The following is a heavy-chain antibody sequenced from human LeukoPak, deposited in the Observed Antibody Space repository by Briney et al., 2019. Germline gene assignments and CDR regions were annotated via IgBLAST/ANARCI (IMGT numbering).Heavy chain of an antibody. J-gene: IGHJ4*02. Sequence: GGSLRLSCAASGFTVSSNYISWLRQAPGRGLEWVSVIYKGGNTYYLDSVKDRFIISRDNSENTVYLQMNSLRAEDTAVYYCARDPYLGLGRTFHPHPPGFRWGQGTLVIVSA. CDR2: IYKGGNT. V-gene: IGHV3-66*01. CDR1: GFTVSSNY. D-gene: IGHD3/OR15-3a*01. CDR3: ARDPYLGLGRTFHPHPPGFR.